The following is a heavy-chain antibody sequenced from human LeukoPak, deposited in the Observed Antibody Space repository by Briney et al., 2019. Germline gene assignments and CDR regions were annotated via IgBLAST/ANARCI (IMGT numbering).Heavy chain of an antibody. J-gene: IGHJ4*02. D-gene: IGHD5-12*01. CDR1: GFTFSSYW. V-gene: IGHV3-7*01. CDR2: IKNDGSDK. CDR3: VNLGYSD. Sequence: TGGSLRLSCAASGFTFSSYWMSWVRQAPGKGLEWVATIKNDGSDKYYVDSVKGRFTLSRDNAKNSVYLQMNSLRVEDTAVYYCVNLGYSDGGQGTLVTVSS.